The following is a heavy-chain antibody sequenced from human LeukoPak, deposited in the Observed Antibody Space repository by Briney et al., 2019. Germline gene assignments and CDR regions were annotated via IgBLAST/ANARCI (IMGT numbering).Heavy chain of an antibody. Sequence: ASVTVSCKASGGTFSSYAISWVRQAPGQGLEWMGGIIPIFGTANYAQKFQGRVTITADESTSTAYMELSSLRSEDTAVYYCARDQGSAMTDAFDIWGQGTMVTVSS. CDR1: GGTFSSYA. J-gene: IGHJ3*02. D-gene: IGHD5-18*01. V-gene: IGHV1-69*13. CDR3: ARDQGSAMTDAFDI. CDR2: IIPIFGTA.